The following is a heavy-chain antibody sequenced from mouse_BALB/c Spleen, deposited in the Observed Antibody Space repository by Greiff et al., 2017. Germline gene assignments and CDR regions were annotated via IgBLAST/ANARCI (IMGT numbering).Heavy chain of an antibody. D-gene: IGHD1-1*01. J-gene: IGHJ2*01. Sequence: QVQLKESGPGLVAPSQSLSITCTVSGFSLTGYGVNWVRQPPGKGLEWLGMIWGDGSTDYNSALKYRLSISKDNSKSQVFIKMNSLQTDDTARYYCARDYYGSSCYFDYWGQGTTLTVSS. CDR2: IWGDGST. V-gene: IGHV2-6-7*01. CDR3: ARDYYGSSCYFDY. CDR1: GFSLTGYG.